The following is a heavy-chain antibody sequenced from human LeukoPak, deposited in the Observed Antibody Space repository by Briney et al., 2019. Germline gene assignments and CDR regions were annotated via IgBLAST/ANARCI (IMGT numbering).Heavy chain of an antibody. CDR3: ARATFDRSYYDY. CDR2: IRYDGSNK. J-gene: IGHJ4*02. V-gene: IGHV3-30*02. CDR1: GFTFDDYA. D-gene: IGHD3-10*01. Sequence: PGGSLRLSCAASGFTFDDYAMHWVRQAPGKGLEWVAFIRYDGSNKYYADSVKGRFTISRDNAKNSLYLQMNSLRAEDTAVYYCARATFDRSYYDYWGQGTLVTVSS.